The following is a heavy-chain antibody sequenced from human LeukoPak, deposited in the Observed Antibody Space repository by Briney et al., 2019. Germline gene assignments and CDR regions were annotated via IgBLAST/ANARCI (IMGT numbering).Heavy chain of an antibody. CDR1: GGSISIYY. D-gene: IGHD3-16*01. CDR3: ARGSPPWGYYYYGMDV. V-gene: IGHV4-59*12. CDR2: IYNSGST. J-gene: IGHJ6*02. Sequence: SETLSLTCTVSGGSISIYYWSWIRQPPGKGLEWIGYIYNSGSTIYNPSLKSRVTISVDTSKNQFSLKLSSVTAADTAVYYCARGSPPWGYYYYGMDVWGQGTTVTVSS.